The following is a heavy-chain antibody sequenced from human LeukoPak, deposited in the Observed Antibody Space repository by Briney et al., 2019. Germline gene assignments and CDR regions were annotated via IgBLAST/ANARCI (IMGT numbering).Heavy chain of an antibody. CDR2: IYYSGST. Sequence: SETLFLTCTVSGGSISSSSYYWGWIRQPPGKGLEWIGSIYYSGSTYYNPSLKSRVTISVDTSKNQFSLKLSSVTAADTAVYYCARPGGYCSSTSCSRGAFDIWGQGTMVTVSS. CDR1: GGSISSSSYY. V-gene: IGHV4-39*01. CDR3: ARPGGYCSSTSCSRGAFDI. J-gene: IGHJ3*02. D-gene: IGHD2-2*01.